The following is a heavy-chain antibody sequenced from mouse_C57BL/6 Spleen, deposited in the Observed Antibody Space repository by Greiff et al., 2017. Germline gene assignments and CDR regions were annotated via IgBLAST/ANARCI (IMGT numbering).Heavy chain of an antibody. V-gene: IGHV1-26*01. D-gene: IGHD1-2*01. CDR1: GYTFTDYY. CDR3: ARDTALTY. J-gene: IGHJ2*01. Sequence: VQLQQSGPELVKPGASVKISCKASGYTFTDYYMNWVKQSHGKSLEWIGDINPNNGGTSYNQKFKGKATLTVDKSSSTAYMELRSLTSEDSAVYYCARDTALTYWGQGTTLTVSS. CDR2: INPNNGGT.